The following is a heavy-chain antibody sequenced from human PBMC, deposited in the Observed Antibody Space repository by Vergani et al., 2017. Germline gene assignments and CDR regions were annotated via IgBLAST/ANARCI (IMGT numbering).Heavy chain of an antibody. CDR2: VSTSWST. Sequence: QVQLQESGPGLVKPSQTLSLTCTVSGGSISSAGFYWSWVRQPAGKELEWIGRVSTSWSTNYNPSLKSRVTMSIDTSKNQFSLKLSSVTAADTAVYYCARSRLERWLHLGYFDYWGKGTLVTVSS. J-gene: IGHJ4*02. V-gene: IGHV4-61*02. CDR1: GGSISSAGFY. CDR3: ARSRLERWLHLGYFDY. D-gene: IGHD5-24*01.